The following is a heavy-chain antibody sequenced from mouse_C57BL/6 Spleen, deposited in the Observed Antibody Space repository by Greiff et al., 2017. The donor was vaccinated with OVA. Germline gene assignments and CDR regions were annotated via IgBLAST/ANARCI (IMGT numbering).Heavy chain of an antibody. CDR1: GYTFTDYY. V-gene: IGHV1-76*01. Sequence: QVQLQQSGAELVRPGASVKLSCKASGYTFTDYYINWVKQRPGQGLEWIARIYPGSGNTYYNEKFKGKATLTAEKSSSTAYMQLSSLTSEDSAVYFCARGALPGYFDYWGQGTTLTVSS. J-gene: IGHJ2*01. D-gene: IGHD3-1*01. CDR3: ARGALPGYFDY. CDR2: IYPGSGNT.